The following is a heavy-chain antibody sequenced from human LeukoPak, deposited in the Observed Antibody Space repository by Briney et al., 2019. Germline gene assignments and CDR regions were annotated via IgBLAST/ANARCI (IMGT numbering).Heavy chain of an antibody. V-gene: IGHV5-51*01. CDR1: GYSFTSYW. D-gene: IGHD3-22*01. J-gene: IGHJ6*02. Sequence: GESLKISCKGSGYSFTSYWIGWVRQMPGKGLEWKGIIYPGDSDTRYSPSFQGQVTISADKSISTAYLQWSSLKASDTAMYYCARRLRDSSGYYYYYGMDVWGQGTTVTVSS. CDR2: IYPGDSDT. CDR3: ARRLRDSSGYYYYYGMDV.